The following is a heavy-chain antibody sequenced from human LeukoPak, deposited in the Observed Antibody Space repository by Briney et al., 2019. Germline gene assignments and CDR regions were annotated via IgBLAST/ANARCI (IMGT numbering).Heavy chain of an antibody. CDR1: GYTFTGYY. CDR3: ARAALAAATDAFDI. Sequence: GASVKVSCKASGYTFTGYYMHWVRQAPGQGLEWMGWINPNSGGTSYAQKFQGRVTMTRDTSISTAYMELSRLRSDDTAVYYCARAALAAATDAFDIWGQGTMVTVSS. J-gene: IGHJ3*02. V-gene: IGHV1-2*02. D-gene: IGHD6-13*01. CDR2: INPNSGGT.